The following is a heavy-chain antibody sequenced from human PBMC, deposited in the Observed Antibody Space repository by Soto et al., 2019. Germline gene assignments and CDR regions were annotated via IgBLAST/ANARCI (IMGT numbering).Heavy chain of an antibody. CDR2: ISAYNGNT. D-gene: IGHD2-15*01. Sequence: ASVKVSCKASGYTFTSYGISCVRQAPGQGLEWMGWISAYNGNTNYAQKLQGRVTMTTDTSTSTAYMELRSLRSDDTAVYYCAGGLIYCSGGSCYSEYFQHWGQGTLVTVSS. CDR3: AGGLIYCSGGSCYSEYFQH. CDR1: GYTFTSYG. J-gene: IGHJ1*01. V-gene: IGHV1-18*01.